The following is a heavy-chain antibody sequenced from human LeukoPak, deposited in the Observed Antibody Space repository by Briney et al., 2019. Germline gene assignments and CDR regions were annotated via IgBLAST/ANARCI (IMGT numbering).Heavy chain of an antibody. J-gene: IGHJ4*02. CDR3: ARQGYDILTGYYNDLDY. CDR2: IYPGDSDT. D-gene: IGHD3-9*01. V-gene: IGHV5-51*01. Sequence: GESLKISCKGSGYSFTSYWIGWVRQMPGKGLEWTGIIYPGDSDTRYSPSFQGQVTISADKSISTAYLQWSSLKASDTAMYYCARQGYDILTGYYNDLDYWGQGTLVTVSS. CDR1: GYSFTSYW.